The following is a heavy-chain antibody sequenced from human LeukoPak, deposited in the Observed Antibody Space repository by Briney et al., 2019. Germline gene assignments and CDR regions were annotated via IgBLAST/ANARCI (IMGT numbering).Heavy chain of an antibody. Sequence: SETLSLTCTVSGGSIISYYWSWIRQPPGKGLEWIGYIYYSGSTNYNPSLKSRVTISVDTSKNQFSLKLTSVTAADTAVYYCARDLPYSSSWESIDYWGQGTLVTVSS. D-gene: IGHD6-13*01. J-gene: IGHJ4*02. CDR3: ARDLPYSSSWESIDY. V-gene: IGHV4-59*01. CDR1: GGSIISYY. CDR2: IYYSGST.